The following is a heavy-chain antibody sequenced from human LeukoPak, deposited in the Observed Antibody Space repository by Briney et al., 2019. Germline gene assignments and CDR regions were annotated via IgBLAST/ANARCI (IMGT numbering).Heavy chain of an antibody. CDR3: ASGQNLYL. V-gene: IGHV4-38-2*02. Sequence: SETLSLTCTVSGASINNSSYWGWIRQPPGKGLEWIATVYHVGTTFYNPSLKSRIRISADASKNLLSLRLTSVTAADTAVYFCASGQNLYLWGQGTLHVVSS. D-gene: IGHD2/OR15-2a*01. CDR1: GASINNSSY. CDR2: VYHVGTT. J-gene: IGHJ4*02.